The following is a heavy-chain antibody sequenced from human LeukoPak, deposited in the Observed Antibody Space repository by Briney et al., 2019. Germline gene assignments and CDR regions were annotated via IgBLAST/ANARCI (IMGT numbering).Heavy chain of an antibody. CDR1: GYTLTELS. CDR3: ARDRPISLVAGLDY. CDR2: ISAYNGNT. J-gene: IGHJ4*02. V-gene: IGHV1-18*01. Sequence: ASVKVSCKVSGYTLTELSMHWVRQAPGQGLEWMGWISAYNGNTNYAQKLQGRVTMTTDTSTSTAYMELRSLRSDDTAVYYCARDRPISLVAGLDYWGQGTLVTVSS. D-gene: IGHD6-19*01.